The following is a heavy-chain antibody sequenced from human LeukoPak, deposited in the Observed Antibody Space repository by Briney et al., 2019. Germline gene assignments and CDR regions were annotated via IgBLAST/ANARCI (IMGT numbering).Heavy chain of an antibody. CDR3: AAWELSPR. J-gene: IGHJ4*02. Sequence: SETLSLTCAVYGGSFSGYYWSWIRQPPGKGLEWIGEINHSGSTNYNSSLKSRVTISVDTSKNQFSLKLSSVTAADTAVYYCAAWELSPRWGQGTLVTVSS. CDR1: GGSFSGYY. V-gene: IGHV4-34*01. CDR2: INHSGST. D-gene: IGHD1-26*01.